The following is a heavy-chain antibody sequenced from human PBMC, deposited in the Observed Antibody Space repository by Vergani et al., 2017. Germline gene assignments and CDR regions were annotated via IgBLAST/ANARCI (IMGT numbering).Heavy chain of an antibody. J-gene: IGHJ4*02. Sequence: QVQLQESGPGLVKPSETLSLTCIVSGGSISNYYWSWIRQSPGKGLEWVGFIYYSGSTNYNPSLKSRVTISMDTSKNQFSLRVNSVTAADTAVYYCVRDPWESGGPYSGCWGRGTLVSVSS. D-gene: IGHD2-15*01. CDR1: GGSISNYY. V-gene: IGHV4-59*12. CDR3: VRDPWESGGPYSGC. CDR2: IYYSGST.